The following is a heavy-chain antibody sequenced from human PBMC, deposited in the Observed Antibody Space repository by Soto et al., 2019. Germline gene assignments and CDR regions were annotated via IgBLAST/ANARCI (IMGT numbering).Heavy chain of an antibody. J-gene: IGHJ6*02. CDR3: ASSSYYGMDL. CDR2: IWYDGSNK. CDR1: GFTFTSYG. V-gene: IGHV3-33*01. Sequence: PVGSLRHSCAASGFTFTSYGMHWVRQAPGKGLEWVAVIWYDGSNKYYADSVKGRFTISRDNSKNTLYLQMNSLRAEDPAVYFCASSSYYGMDLWGQGTTVTVSS.